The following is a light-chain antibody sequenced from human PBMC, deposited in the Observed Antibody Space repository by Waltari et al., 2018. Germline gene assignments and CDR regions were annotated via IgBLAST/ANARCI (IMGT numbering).Light chain of an antibody. CDR3: ATWDDTVGGPV. J-gene: IGLJ2*01. CDR1: DSNNGGNF. Sequence: QSVLTQSPSASGTPGQRATISCSGSDSNNGGNFVPWYQQFPGTAPKLLIHRDNQRPSGVPDRFSGSKSGTSASLAISGLRSEDEGDYFCATWDDTVGGPVFGGGTKLTVL. CDR2: RDN. V-gene: IGLV1-47*01.